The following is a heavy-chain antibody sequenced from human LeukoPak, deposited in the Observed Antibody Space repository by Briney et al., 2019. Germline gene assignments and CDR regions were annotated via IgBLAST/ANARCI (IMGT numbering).Heavy chain of an antibody. CDR1: GFTFSTYD. J-gene: IGHJ4*02. CDR2: IYYDGSDK. D-gene: IGHD3-16*01. CDR3: ARDLQRGYFDY. Sequence: GGSLRLSCAASGFTFSTYDLHWVRQAPGKGLEWVAIIYYDGSDKYYADSVKGRFTISGDNSKNTLSLHMDSLRAEDTAVYYCARDLQRGYFDYWGQGTLVTVSS. V-gene: IGHV3-33*01.